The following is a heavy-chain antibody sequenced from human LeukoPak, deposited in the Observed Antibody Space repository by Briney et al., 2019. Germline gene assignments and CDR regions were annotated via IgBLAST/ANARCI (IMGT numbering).Heavy chain of an antibody. Sequence: GGSLRLSCAACGFPLSSYAMSWVRQAPGKGLEWVSATSSSDAGTYHADSVRGRCTISRDNSKNTLYLQMNSLRAEDTAVYYCAREHLAVAGPTYDAFDIWGQGTMVTVSS. CDR1: GFPLSSYA. V-gene: IGHV3-23*01. CDR2: TSSSDAGT. J-gene: IGHJ3*02. D-gene: IGHD6-19*01. CDR3: AREHLAVAGPTYDAFDI.